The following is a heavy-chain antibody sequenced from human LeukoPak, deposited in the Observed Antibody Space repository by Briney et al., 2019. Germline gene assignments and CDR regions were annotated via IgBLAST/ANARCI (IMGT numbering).Heavy chain of an antibody. CDR2: IHSSGST. V-gene: IGHV4-59*01. Sequence: SETLSLTCTVSGGSIKSYFWSWIRQPPGKGLEWIGYIHSSGSTNYNPSLKSRVTMSVDTSNNQFSLKLSSVTAADTAVYYCSRYSIATGRCSHLEYWGQGTLVTVSS. CDR3: SRYSIATGRCSHLEY. J-gene: IGHJ4*02. CDR1: GGSIKSYF. D-gene: IGHD1-1*01.